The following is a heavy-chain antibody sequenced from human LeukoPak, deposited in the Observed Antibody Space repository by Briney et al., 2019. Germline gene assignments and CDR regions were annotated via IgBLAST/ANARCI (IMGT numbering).Heavy chain of an antibody. V-gene: IGHV4-59*01. Sequence: SETLSLTCTVSGGSPSSFYWSWIRQPPGKGLEWIGYIYYSGSTNYNPSLKSRVTISVDTSKNQFSLKLSSVTAADTAVYYCARGLWFGEEDYWGQGTLVTVSS. CDR3: ARGLWFGEEDY. D-gene: IGHD3-10*01. J-gene: IGHJ4*02. CDR1: GGSPSSFY. CDR2: IYYSGST.